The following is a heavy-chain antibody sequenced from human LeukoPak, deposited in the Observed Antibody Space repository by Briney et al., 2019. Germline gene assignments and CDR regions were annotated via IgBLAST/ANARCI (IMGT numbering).Heavy chain of an antibody. CDR3: ARGPTLRYFDWLSDPFDY. D-gene: IGHD3-9*01. J-gene: IGHJ4*02. CDR1: GYTFTGYY. CDR2: INPNSGGT. V-gene: IGHV1-2*06. Sequence: ASVKVSCKASGYTFTGYYMHWVRQAPGQGLEWMGRINPNSGGTNYAQKFQGRVTMTRDTSISTAYMELSRLRSDDTAVYYCARGPTLRYFDWLSDPFDYWGQGTLVTVSS.